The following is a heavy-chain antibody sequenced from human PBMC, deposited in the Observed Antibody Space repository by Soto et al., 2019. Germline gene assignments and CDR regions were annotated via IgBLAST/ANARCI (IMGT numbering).Heavy chain of an antibody. CDR3: TTDLNGYSYDLPDY. V-gene: IGHV3-15*07. D-gene: IGHD5-18*01. CDR2: IKSKTDGGTT. Sequence: PGGSLRLSCAASGFTFSNAWMNWVRQAPGKGLEWVGRIKSKTDGGTTDYAAPVKGRSTISRDDSKNTLYLQMNSLKTEDTAVYYCTTDLNGYSYDLPDYWGQGTLVTVSS. J-gene: IGHJ4*02. CDR1: GFTFSNAW.